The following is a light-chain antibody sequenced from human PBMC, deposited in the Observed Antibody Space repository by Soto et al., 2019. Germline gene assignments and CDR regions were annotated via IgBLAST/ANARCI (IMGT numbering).Light chain of an antibody. J-gene: IGKJ1*01. CDR2: AAS. CDR3: LQFYNFSWT. Sequence: AIQLTQSPASLSARVGDTVTITCRASQPIDRYLNWFQQKSGQAPKLLMNAASTLRSGVPSRFSGSGSGTDFTLTISRLQPEDFATYYCLQFYNFSWTFGQGTKVDI. CDR1: QPIDRY. V-gene: IGKV1-6*01.